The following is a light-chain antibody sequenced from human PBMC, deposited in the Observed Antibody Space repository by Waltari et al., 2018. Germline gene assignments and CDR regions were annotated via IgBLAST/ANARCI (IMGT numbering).Light chain of an antibody. CDR3: QSFDDSLRGSV. V-gene: IGLV1-40*01. CDR2: SNI. CDR1: TSNIGAED. Sequence: QSVLTQPPSVSGAPGQGVTISCTGSTSNIGAEDVHWYRQIPGKAPEVVIYSNINRPSGVPDRFSGSKSGTSASLAITGLQAEDEADYYCQSFDDSLRGSVFGGETKLTVL. J-gene: IGLJ3*02.